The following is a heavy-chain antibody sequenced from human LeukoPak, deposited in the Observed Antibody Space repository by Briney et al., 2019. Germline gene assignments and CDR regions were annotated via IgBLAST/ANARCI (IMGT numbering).Heavy chain of an antibody. CDR1: GGSISSYY. CDR3: ARGYSDNWYIY. CDR2: IYYSGRT. J-gene: IGHJ4*02. V-gene: IGHV4-59*08. D-gene: IGHD6-13*01. Sequence: SETLSLTCTVSGGSISSYYWSWIRQPPGKGLEWIGYIYYSGRTNYNPSLKSRVTISVDTSKNQFSPKLNSVTAADTAVYYCARGYSDNWYIYWGQGTLVTVSS.